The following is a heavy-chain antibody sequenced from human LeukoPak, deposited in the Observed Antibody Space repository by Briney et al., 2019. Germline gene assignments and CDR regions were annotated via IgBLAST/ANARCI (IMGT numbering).Heavy chain of an antibody. J-gene: IGHJ6*02. D-gene: IGHD3-3*02. CDR3: AKDRSRISTRGYYCGMDV. CDR2: ISGSGGST. CDR1: GFTFSSYA. Sequence: PGGSLRLSCAASGFTFSSYAMSWVRQAPGKGLEWVSAISGSGGSTYYADSVKGRFTISRDNSKNTLYLQMNSLRAEDTAVYYCAKDRSRISTRGYYCGMDVWGQGATVTVSS. V-gene: IGHV3-23*01.